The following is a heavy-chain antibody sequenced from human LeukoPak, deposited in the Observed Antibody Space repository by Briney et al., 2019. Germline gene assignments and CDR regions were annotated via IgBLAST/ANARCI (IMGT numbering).Heavy chain of an antibody. J-gene: IGHJ6*02. V-gene: IGHV4-30-4*01. D-gene: IGHD2-2*01. CDR2: IYHNGNT. Sequence: SQTLSLTCTVSGASTSSVDYYWTWIRQTPGEGLEWIGFIYHNGNTQYNPSLKSAITISIDTSKNQFSLTLSSVTAANTAVYYCARVRLEKVRAYYGMDVWGQGTTVTVSS. CDR3: ARVRLEKVRAYYGMDV. CDR1: GASTSSVDYY.